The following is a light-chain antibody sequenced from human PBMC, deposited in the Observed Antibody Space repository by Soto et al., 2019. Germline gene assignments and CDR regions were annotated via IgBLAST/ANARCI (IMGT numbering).Light chain of an antibody. CDR3: QQYSNSART. J-gene: IGKJ1*01. CDR2: GTS. CDR1: QSVSSNY. Sequence: EIVLTQSPGTLSLSPGERATLSCRASQSVSSNYLAWYQQKPGQAPRLLIFGTSRRATGIPDRFSGSGSGSDFTLTISRVEPEYFAVYFCQQYSNSARTFGQGTRVEIK. V-gene: IGKV3-20*01.